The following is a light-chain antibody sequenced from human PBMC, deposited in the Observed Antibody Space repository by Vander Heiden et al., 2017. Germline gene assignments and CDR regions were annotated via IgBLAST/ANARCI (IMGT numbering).Light chain of an antibody. CDR1: INDVGGHNY. V-gene: IGLV2-14*01. J-gene: IGLJ3*02. Sequence: QPALTQPASVPWSPGQSLTISCTGTINDVGGHNYVSWYQQHPGKAPKLMSYDVSNRPSGVTNRFSTSKSGNTDSLTISELQAEDEADYYCSSYTSSSTWVFGGGTKLTVL. CDR3: SSYTSSSTWV. CDR2: DVS.